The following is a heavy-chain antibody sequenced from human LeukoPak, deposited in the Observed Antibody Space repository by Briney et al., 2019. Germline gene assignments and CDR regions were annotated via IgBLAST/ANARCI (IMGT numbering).Heavy chain of an antibody. CDR1: GYTFSLYG. V-gene: IGHV1-18*01. J-gene: IGHJ6*02. D-gene: IGHD3-10*01. CDR3: AREGYYHGSGTYSPPKYYGMDV. Sequence: GASVKVSCKASGYTFSLYGLSWVRQAPGQGVESMGWISDYNGNTDYAQKFQGRVRLTTDTGTTAAYMELRSLRPDDTAVYFCAREGYYHGSGTYSPPKYYGMDVWGQGTMVTVSS. CDR2: ISDYNGNT.